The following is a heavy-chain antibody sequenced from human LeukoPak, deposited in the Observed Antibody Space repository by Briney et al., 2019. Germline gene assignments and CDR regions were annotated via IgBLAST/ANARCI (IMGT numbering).Heavy chain of an antibody. CDR3: ARELYTRDGYNSYMDV. D-gene: IGHD5-24*01. CDR2: IRYDGSNK. V-gene: IGHV3-30*02. CDR1: GFTFSSYG. Sequence: GGSLRLSCAASGFTFSSYGMHWVRQAPGKGLEWVAFIRYDGSNKYYADSVKGRFTISRDNSKNTLYLQMKSLRAEDTAVYYCARELYTRDGYNSYMDVWGRGTTVTVSS. J-gene: IGHJ6*03.